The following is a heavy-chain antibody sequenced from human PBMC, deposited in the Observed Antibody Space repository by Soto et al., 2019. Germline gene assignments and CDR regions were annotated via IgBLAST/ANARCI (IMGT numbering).Heavy chain of an antibody. CDR3: ARDGGIAAAGTHSAFDI. Sequence: ETLSLTCTVSGGYISSYYWSWIRQPPGKGLEWIGYIYYSGSTNYNPSLKSRVTISVDTSKNQFSLKLSSVTAADTAVYYCARDGGIAAAGTHSAFDIWGQGTMVTVSS. J-gene: IGHJ3*02. D-gene: IGHD6-13*01. CDR2: IYYSGST. V-gene: IGHV4-59*01. CDR1: GGYISSYY.